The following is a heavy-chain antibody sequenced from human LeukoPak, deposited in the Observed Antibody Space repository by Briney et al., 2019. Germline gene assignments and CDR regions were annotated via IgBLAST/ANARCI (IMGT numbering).Heavy chain of an antibody. V-gene: IGHV6-1*01. CDR3: AREELGFDH. Sequence: QTLSLTCAISGDSVSSNSAAWTWIRQSPSRGLEWLGRTYYRSTWYYEYSVSVESRITINPETSKNQFSLQVNSVSPEDTAVYYCAREELGFDHWGQGTLATVSS. D-gene: IGHD3-16*01. CDR2: TYYRSTWYY. CDR1: GDSVSSNSAA. J-gene: IGHJ4*02.